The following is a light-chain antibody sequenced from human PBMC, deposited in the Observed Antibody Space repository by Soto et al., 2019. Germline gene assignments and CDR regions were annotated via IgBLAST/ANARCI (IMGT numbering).Light chain of an antibody. CDR2: GGS. J-gene: IGLJ3*02. CDR3: QSYDSGLSGHWV. Sequence: SYELTQPPSVSVAPGQTAMIMCGGDNIGSKGVHWYHQKPGQAPVLVVYGGSGRPSGIPERFSGSNSGNTATLTISRAEAGDEADYYCQSYDSGLSGHWVFGGGTKLTVL. V-gene: IGLV3-21*02. CDR1: NIGSKG.